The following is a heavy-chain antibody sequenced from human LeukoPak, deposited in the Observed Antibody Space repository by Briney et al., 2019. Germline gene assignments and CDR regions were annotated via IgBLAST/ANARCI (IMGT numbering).Heavy chain of an antibody. CDR1: GYAIISGGFS. J-gene: IGHJ5*02. CDR2: IYDGGPA. D-gene: IGHD3-10*01. V-gene: IGHV4-30-2*01. Sequence: PSETLSLTCTVSGYAIISGGFSWNWIRQPPGKGLEWIGCIYDGGPAHYNPSLKSRFTISVDRPKNQFFLNVTSLTAADTAGYYCARSRQASGLFSSWGQGTLVVVSS. CDR3: ARSRQASGLFSS.